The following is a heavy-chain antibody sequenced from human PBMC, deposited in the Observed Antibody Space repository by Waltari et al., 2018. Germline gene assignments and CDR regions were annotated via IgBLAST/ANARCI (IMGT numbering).Heavy chain of an antibody. CDR2: ISSSSSTI. CDR3: ARTTSGWTYYFDY. J-gene: IGHJ4*02. D-gene: IGHD6-19*01. CDR1: GFTFSSYS. V-gene: IGHV3-48*01. Sequence: EVQLVESGGGLVQPGGSLRLSCAASGFTFSSYSMNWVRQAPGKGLEWVSYISSSSSTIYYADSVKGRYTISRDNAKNSLYLQMNSLRAEDTAVYYCARTTSGWTYYFDYWGQGTLVTVSS.